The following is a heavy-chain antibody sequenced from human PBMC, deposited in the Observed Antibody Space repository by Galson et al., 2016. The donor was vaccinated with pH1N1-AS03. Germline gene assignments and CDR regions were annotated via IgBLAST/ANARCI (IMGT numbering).Heavy chain of an antibody. CDR3: VSHIKG. CDR2: ISHDGSDK. CDR1: GFAFSSYW. J-gene: IGHJ4*02. V-gene: IGHV3-7*01. Sequence: SLRLSCAVSGFAFSSYWMNWVRQAPGKGLECVASISHDGSDKYYVDSVRGRFTISRDNAKNSLLLHMDSLRAEDTAVYYCVSHIKGWGQGTQVTVSS. D-gene: IGHD2-21*01.